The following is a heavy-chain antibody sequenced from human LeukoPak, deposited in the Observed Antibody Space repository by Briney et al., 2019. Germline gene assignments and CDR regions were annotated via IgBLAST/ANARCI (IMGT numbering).Heavy chain of an antibody. CDR3: ARGVAVGTAYYFDC. Sequence: ASVKVSCKASGYTFTSYGVSWVRQAPGQGLEWMGWISAYNGNTNYAQNLQGRVTMTTVTSTNTAYMGLRSLRSDDTAVYYCARGVAVGTAYYFDCWGQGTLVTVSS. D-gene: IGHD4-23*01. CDR1: GYTFTSYG. CDR2: ISAYNGNT. V-gene: IGHV1-18*01. J-gene: IGHJ4*02.